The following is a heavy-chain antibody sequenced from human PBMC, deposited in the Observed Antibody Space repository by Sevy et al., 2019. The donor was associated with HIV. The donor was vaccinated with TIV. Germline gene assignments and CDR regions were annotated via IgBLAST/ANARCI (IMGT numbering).Heavy chain of an antibody. D-gene: IGHD2-21*02. V-gene: IGHV3-23*01. J-gene: IGHJ4*02. CDR3: AKTLEKLPFHPHYFDY. CDR2: ISATGGST. CDR1: GFTLGSYT. Sequence: GGSLRLSCAASGFTLGSYTMNWVRQAPGEGLEWVASISATGGSTYYADSVKGRFTISRDVSKGLLYLQMNSLTAEDTAIFYCAKTLEKLPFHPHYFDYWGQGTLVTVSS.